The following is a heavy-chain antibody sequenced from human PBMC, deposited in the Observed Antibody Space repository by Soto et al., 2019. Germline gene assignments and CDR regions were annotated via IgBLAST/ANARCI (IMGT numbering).Heavy chain of an antibody. V-gene: IGHV4-30-4*01. Sequence: QVQLQESGPGLVKPSQTLSLTCTVSGGSISTGDYYWSWIRQPPGKGLEWIGNIYYSGNTYYNPSLKSRVIISGDMSKNQFSLRLSSVTAADTAVYYCAREGRRFLQWFLFDPRGQGTLVTVSS. CDR1: GGSISTGDYY. CDR3: AREGRRFLQWFLFDP. D-gene: IGHD3-3*01. J-gene: IGHJ5*02. CDR2: IYYSGNT.